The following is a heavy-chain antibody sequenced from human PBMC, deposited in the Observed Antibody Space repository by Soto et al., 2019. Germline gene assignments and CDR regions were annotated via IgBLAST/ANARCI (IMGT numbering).Heavy chain of an antibody. D-gene: IGHD4-17*01. CDR1: GYSFTSYW. CDR2: IDPSDSYT. Sequence: GESLKISCQGSGYSFTSYWVTWVRQMPGKGLEWMGRIDPSDSYTNYNPPFQGHVTISVDKSISTAYLQWSSLKASDTAMYYCARLYGGNSGMDVWGQGTTVTVSS. J-gene: IGHJ6*02. V-gene: IGHV5-10-1*01. CDR3: ARLYGGNSGMDV.